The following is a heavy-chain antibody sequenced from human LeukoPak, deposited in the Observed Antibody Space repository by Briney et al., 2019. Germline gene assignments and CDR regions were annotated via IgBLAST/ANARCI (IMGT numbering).Heavy chain of an antibody. Sequence: ASVKVSCKASGHTFTGYYMHWVRQAPGQGLEWMGWINANSGDTNYAQKFQGRVTMTRDTSISTAYMELSRLRSDDTAVYYCARGLQYYYDSSGCDYWGQGTLVTVSS. CDR2: INANSGDT. CDR1: GHTFTGYY. CDR3: ARGLQYYYDSSGCDY. J-gene: IGHJ4*02. D-gene: IGHD3-22*01. V-gene: IGHV1-2*02.